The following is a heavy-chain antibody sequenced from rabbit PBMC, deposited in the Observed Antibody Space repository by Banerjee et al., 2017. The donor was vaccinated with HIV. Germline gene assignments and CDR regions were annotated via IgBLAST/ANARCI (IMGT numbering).Heavy chain of an antibody. CDR2: IYAGSSGST. CDR3: ARYVYSGAWNL. CDR1: GFSFSNGYV. Sequence: QSLEESGGDLVKPGASLTLTCTASGFSFSNGYVMCWVRQAPGKGLEWIACIYAGSSGSTLYASWAKGRFTISKTSSTTVTLQMTSLTAADTASYFCARYVYSGAWNLWGPGTLVTVS. J-gene: IGHJ4*01. V-gene: IGHV1S40*01. D-gene: IGHD4-1*01.